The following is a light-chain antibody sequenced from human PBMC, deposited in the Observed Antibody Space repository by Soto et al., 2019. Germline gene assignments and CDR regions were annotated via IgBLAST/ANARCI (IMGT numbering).Light chain of an antibody. J-gene: IGLJ3*02. CDR1: SGHSSYI. V-gene: IGLV4-60*02. Sequence: QLVLTQSSSASASLGSSVKLTCTLSSGHSSYIIAWHQQQPGKAPRYSMKLEGSGTYNKGSGVPYRFSGSSSGADRYLTISNLQFEDEADYYCETWDSDTRVFGGGTKLTVL. CDR3: ETWDSDTRV. CDR2: LEGSGTY.